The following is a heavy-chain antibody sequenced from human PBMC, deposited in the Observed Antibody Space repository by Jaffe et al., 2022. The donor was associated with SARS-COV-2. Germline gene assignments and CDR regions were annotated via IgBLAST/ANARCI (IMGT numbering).Heavy chain of an antibody. Sequence: EVQLVESGGGLVQPGRSLRLSCAASGFTFDDYAMHWVRQAPGKGLEWVSGISWNSGSIGYADSVKGRFTISRDNAKNSLYLQMNSLRAEDTALYYCAKEWLDPWGQGTLVTVSS. CDR2: ISWNSGSI. CDR1: GFTFDDYA. D-gene: IGHD6-19*01. V-gene: IGHV3-9*01. CDR3: AKEWLDP. J-gene: IGHJ5*02.